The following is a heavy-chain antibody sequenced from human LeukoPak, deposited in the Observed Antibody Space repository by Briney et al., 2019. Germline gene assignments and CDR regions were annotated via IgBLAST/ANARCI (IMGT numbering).Heavy chain of an antibody. D-gene: IGHD3-10*02. V-gene: IGHV3-21*01. CDR2: ISSSSSYI. Sequence: GGSLRLSCAASGFTFSSYSMNWVRQAPGKGLEWVSSISSSSSYIYYADSVKGRFTISRDNAKNSLYLQMNSLRAEDTAVYYCARGGMFPYYFDYWGQGTLVTVSS. CDR1: GFTFSSYS. J-gene: IGHJ4*02. CDR3: ARGGMFPYYFDY.